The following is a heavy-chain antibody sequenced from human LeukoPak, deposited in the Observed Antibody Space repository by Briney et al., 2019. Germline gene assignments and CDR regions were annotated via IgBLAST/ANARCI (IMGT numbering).Heavy chain of an antibody. CDR2: SKSKIDGGTT. Sequence: RGSLCPACVLSAFTAASIYTGCDRQAPGKGLEWVGRSKSKIDGGTTDYAAPVKERFTISRDDSENLLFLQMNSLKTEDTAVYVRSTHRMYGVDYWCQGPLV. CDR3: STHRMYGVDY. J-gene: IGHJ4*02. CDR1: AFTAASIY. D-gene: IGHD4/OR15-4a*01. V-gene: IGHV3-15*01.